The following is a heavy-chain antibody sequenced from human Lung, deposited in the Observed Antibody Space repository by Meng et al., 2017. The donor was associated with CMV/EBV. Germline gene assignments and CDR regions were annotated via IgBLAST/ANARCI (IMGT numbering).Heavy chain of an antibody. CDR3: ARAVYCIGTTCFFYPMDV. D-gene: IGHD2-2*01. Sequence: ASVXVSXKASGYTFTSYDISWVRQAPGQGLEWMGWMNPNSGNTDSAQNFQGRVTMTRNTSIRTAYMELSSLRSEETAVYYCARAVYCIGTTCFFYPMDVWXQGTTVTVSS. J-gene: IGHJ6*02. V-gene: IGHV1-8*01. CDR1: GYTFTSYD. CDR2: MNPNSGNT.